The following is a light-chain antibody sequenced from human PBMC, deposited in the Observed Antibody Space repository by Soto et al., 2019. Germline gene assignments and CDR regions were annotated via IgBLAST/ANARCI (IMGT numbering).Light chain of an antibody. Sequence: EIVLTQSPATLSLSPGERATLSCRTSRSVSTFLAWYQHKPGQAPRRLIYGASSRATGIPDRFSGSGSGTDFTLTISRLEPEDFAVYYCQQYSTSPTFGEGTRLEIK. CDR2: GAS. J-gene: IGKJ5*01. CDR1: RSVSTF. CDR3: QQYSTSPT. V-gene: IGKV3-20*01.